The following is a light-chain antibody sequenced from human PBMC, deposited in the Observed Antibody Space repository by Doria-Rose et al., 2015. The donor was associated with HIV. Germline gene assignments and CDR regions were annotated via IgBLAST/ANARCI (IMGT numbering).Light chain of an antibody. CDR1: QSFSSTY. CDR3: HQYGTSWT. V-gene: IGKV3-20*01. J-gene: IGKJ1*01. CDR2: DGS. Sequence: TQSPGTLSLSPGARATLPCRASQSFSSTYLAWYQQKPGQAPSLLIYDGSTRATGIPDRFSASGSGTDFTLTINRLEPEDFALYYCHQYGTSWTFGQGTKVEI.